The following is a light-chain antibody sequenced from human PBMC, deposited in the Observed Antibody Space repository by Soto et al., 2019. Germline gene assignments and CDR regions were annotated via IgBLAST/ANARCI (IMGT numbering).Light chain of an antibody. CDR2: EVT. J-gene: IGLJ1*01. CDR3: CSYAGSYTHV. Sequence: QSALTQPASVSGSPGQSITISCTGTSSDIGGYNYVSWYQQYPGKAPNLIIYEVTNRPSGISYRFSGSKSGNTASLTISGLQTDDEADYYCCSYAGSYTHVFGTGTKLTVL. CDR1: SSDIGGYNY. V-gene: IGLV2-14*01.